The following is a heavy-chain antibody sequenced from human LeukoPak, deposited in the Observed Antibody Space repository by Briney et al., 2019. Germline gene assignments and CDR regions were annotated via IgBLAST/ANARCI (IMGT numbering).Heavy chain of an antibody. CDR3: ARTPDDYGDYGEYYFDY. J-gene: IGHJ4*02. CDR2: IYPGDSDT. Sequence: GESLKISCKGSGYNFTSYWIGWVRQMPGKGLEWMGIIYPGDSDTRYRPSFQGQVTISADKSISTAYLQWSSLKASDTAMYYCARTPDDYGDYGEYYFDYWGQGTLVTVSS. V-gene: IGHV5-51*01. CDR1: GYNFTSYW. D-gene: IGHD4-17*01.